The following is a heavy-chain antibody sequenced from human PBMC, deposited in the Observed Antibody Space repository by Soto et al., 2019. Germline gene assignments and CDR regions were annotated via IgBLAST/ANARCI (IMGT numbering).Heavy chain of an antibody. CDR3: AKTPYSSGCAIDY. D-gene: IGHD6-19*01. Sequence: EVQLLESGGGLVQPGGSLRLSCAASGFTFSSYAMSWVRQAPGKGLEWVSAISGSGGRTYYADSVKGRLTISRDNSKNTLYLQMNSLRAEDTAVYYCAKTPYSSGCAIDYWGQGTLVTVSS. J-gene: IGHJ4*02. CDR1: GFTFSSYA. V-gene: IGHV3-23*01. CDR2: ISGSGGRT.